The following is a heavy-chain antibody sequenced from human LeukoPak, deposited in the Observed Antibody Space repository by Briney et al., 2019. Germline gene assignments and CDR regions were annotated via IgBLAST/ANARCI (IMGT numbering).Heavy chain of an antibody. V-gene: IGHV1-69*13. CDR2: IIPIFGTA. D-gene: IGHD4-17*01. CDR3: ARDRGYGDYFGY. CDR1: GGTFSSYA. J-gene: IGHJ4*02. Sequence: SVKVSCKASGGTFSSYAISWVRQAPGQGLEWMGGIIPIFGTANYAQKFQGRVTITADESTSTAYMELRSLRSDDTAVYYCARDRGYGDYFGYWGQGTLVTVSS.